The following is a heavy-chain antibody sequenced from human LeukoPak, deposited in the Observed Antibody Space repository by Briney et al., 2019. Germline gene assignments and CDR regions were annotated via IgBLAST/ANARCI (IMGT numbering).Heavy chain of an antibody. CDR2: IWYDGSNK. J-gene: IGHJ4*02. V-gene: IGHV3-33*01. CDR1: GFTFSSYG. Sequence: GGPLRLSCAASGFTFSSYGMHWVRQAPGKGLEWVAVIWYDGSNKYYGDSVKGRFTISRDNSKNTLYLQMNSLKAEDTAVYYCARGTGSDSWYIDYWGQGTLVSVSS. CDR3: ARGTGSDSWYIDY. D-gene: IGHD6-13*01.